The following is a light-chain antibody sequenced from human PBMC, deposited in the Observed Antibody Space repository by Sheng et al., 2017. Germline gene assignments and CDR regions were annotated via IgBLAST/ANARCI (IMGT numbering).Light chain of an antibody. Sequence: DIQMTQSPSTLSASVGDRVTITCRASQSISDWLAWYQQKPGKAPKLLIYETSNLQGGVPSRFSGSGSGTEFSLTISSLQPEDVATYYCQKYNSVVLTFGGGTKVEIK. J-gene: IGKJ4*01. V-gene: IGKV1-5*03. CDR2: ETS. CDR3: QKYNSVVLT. CDR1: QSISDW.